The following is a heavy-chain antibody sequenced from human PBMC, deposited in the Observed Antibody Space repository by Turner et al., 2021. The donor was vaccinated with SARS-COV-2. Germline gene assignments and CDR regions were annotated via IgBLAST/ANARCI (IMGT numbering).Heavy chain of an antibody. CDR2: VTANSGDT. Sequence: QVQLVQSGAEVKKPGASVKVSCKASGYTFTAYNIHWLRQAPGQGLEWMGWVTANSGDTNYAQKFQGRVTMTRDTSISTAYMELSSLRSEDTAVYYCARVSGDDYGVGFDYWGQGTLVTVSS. J-gene: IGHJ4*02. CDR1: GYTFTAYN. V-gene: IGHV1-2*02. CDR3: ARVSGDDYGVGFDY. D-gene: IGHD4-17*01.